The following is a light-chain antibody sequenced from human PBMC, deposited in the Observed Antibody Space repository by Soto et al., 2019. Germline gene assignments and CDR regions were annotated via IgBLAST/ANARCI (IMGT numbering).Light chain of an antibody. CDR1: QSISNY. V-gene: IGKV1-39*01. J-gene: IGKJ2*01. CDR2: AAS. Sequence: DIQMTQSPSSLSASVGDRVTITCRASQSISNYLNWYQQKPGKAPKLLMYAASSLQSGVPSRFSGSGSGTDFTLSISSLQPGDFATYYCQQSYSTPPTFGQGTKLEI. CDR3: QQSYSTPPT.